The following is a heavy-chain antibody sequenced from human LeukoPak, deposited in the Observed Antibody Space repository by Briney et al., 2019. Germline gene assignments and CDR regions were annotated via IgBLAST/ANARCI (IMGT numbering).Heavy chain of an antibody. D-gene: IGHD2-8*02. J-gene: IGHJ4*02. CDR2: VRVNGRST. CDR1: GFTFSSYA. V-gene: IGHV3-23*01. CDR3: AKSGGPSNYYFDY. Sequence: GGSLRLSCAASGFTFSSYAMSWVCQAPGKGLEWVSTVRVNGRSTFYADSVKGRFTISRDNSKNTLYLQMSSLRAEDTALYYCAKSGGPSNYYFDYWGQGALVTVSS.